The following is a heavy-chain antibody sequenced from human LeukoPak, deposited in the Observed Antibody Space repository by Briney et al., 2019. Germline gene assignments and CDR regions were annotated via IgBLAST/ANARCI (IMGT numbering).Heavy chain of an antibody. D-gene: IGHD6-25*01. V-gene: IGHV3-30*03. J-gene: IGHJ4*02. CDR1: GFTFNNYG. CDR2: TSWDGSEN. CDR3: VRQAQEDY. Sequence: PGTSLRLSCAASGFTFNNYGMHWVRQAPVTGLEWVAVTSWDGSENHYADSVRGRFTISRDNSKNTLYLQMNRLRVEDSAMYYCVRQAQEDYWGQGTPVTVSS.